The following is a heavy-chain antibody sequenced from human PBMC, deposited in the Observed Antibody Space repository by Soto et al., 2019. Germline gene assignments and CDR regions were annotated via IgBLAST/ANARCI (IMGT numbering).Heavy chain of an antibody. CDR2: VSGNNGAS. J-gene: IGHJ5*01. V-gene: IGHV1-18*04. D-gene: IGHD4-4*01. Sequence: ASVKVSCKASGYTSADFGISWVRQAPGQGLEWMGWVSGNNGASNPAPKVQGRITMTLDTSTGVSYMALRSLRSDDTAVYYCVRDQKYFRVTGTWFDSSRQGHLVTV. CDR3: VRDQKYFRVTGTWFDS. CDR1: GYTSADFG.